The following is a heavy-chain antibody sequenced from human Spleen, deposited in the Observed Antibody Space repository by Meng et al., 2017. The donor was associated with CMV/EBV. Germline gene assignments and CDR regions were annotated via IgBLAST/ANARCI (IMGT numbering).Heavy chain of an antibody. CDR1: GFTFSAYA. Sequence: GESLKISCAASGFTFSAYAMNWVRQAPGKGLEWVSSISTTSAYIYYADSLKGRFTISRDNAKNSLYLQMNSLKAEDTAVYYCARDLSPVAGTDHFDYWGQGTLVTVSS. D-gene: IGHD6-19*01. CDR3: ARDLSPVAGTDHFDY. J-gene: IGHJ4*02. V-gene: IGHV3-21*06. CDR2: ISTTSAYI.